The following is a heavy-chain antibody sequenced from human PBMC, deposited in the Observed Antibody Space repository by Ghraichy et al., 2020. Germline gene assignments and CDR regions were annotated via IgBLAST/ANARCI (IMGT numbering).Heavy chain of an antibody. J-gene: IGHJ4*02. D-gene: IGHD5-24*01. CDR2: ISGSGGST. CDR3: AKDRRRDGYPNGLCDY. CDR1: GFTFSSYA. V-gene: IGHV3-23*01. Sequence: GGSLRLSCAASGFTFSSYAMSWVRQAPGKGLEWVSAISGSGGSTYYADSVKGRFTISRDNSKNTLYLQMNSLRAEDTAVYYCAKDRRRDGYPNGLCDYWGQGTLVTVSS.